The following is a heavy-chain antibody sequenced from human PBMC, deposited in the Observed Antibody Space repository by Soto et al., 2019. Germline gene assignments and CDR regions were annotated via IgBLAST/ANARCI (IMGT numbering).Heavy chain of an antibody. V-gene: IGHV4-4*07. CDR3: AREWNRITYYHFWRGSPLAYGLNV. CDR2: IYTSVST. D-gene: IGHD3-3*01. J-gene: IGHJ6*02. CDR1: GGSISSYY. Sequence: SETLSLTCTVSGGSISSYYWSWIRQPAGKGLEWIGRIYTSVSTNYNPSLKSRVTMSVDTSKNQFSLKLSSVTAADTAVYYCAREWNRITYYHFWRGSPLAYGLNVWAHGTTATVTS.